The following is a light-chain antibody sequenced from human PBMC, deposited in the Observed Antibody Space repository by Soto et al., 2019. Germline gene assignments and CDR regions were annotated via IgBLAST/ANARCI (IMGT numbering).Light chain of an antibody. CDR3: QQYDNWPLT. J-gene: IGKJ4*01. CDR1: QSVGSY. CDR2: DAS. Sequence: EIVLIQSPATLSLSPGERATLSCRASQSVGSYLAWYQHKPGQAPRLLISDASNRATGIPARFSGSGSETDFTLTISSLEPEDFGVYFCQQYDNWPLTFGGGTKVDI. V-gene: IGKV3-11*01.